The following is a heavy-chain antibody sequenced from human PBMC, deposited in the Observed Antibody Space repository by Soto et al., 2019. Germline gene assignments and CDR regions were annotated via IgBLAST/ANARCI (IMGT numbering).Heavy chain of an antibody. CDR2: IWYDGSNK. V-gene: IGHV3-33*01. D-gene: IGHD2-2*01. CDR1: GFTFSSYG. CDR3: ARDSGVVPAAYGMDV. J-gene: IGHJ6*02. Sequence: QVQLVESGGGVVQPGRSLRLSCAASGFTFSSYGMHWVRQAPGKGLEWVAVIWYDGSNKYYADSVKGRFTISRDNSKNTLYLQMNSLRAEDTAVYYCARDSGVVPAAYGMDVWGQGTTVTVSS.